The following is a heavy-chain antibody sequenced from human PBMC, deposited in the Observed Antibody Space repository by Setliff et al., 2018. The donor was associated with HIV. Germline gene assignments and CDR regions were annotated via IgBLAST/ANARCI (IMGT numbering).Heavy chain of an antibody. CDR2: IYTSGNT. Sequence: PSETLSLTCTVSGVSISNYYWSWIRQPAGKGLEWIGRIYTSGNTNYNPALKSRVTMSVDTSKSQFSLKWTSLAAADTAVYYCARDSGGYNYGFAVGSFDYWGQGALVTVSS. CDR1: GVSISNYY. D-gene: IGHD5-18*01. CDR3: ARDSGGYNYGFAVGSFDY. J-gene: IGHJ4*02. V-gene: IGHV4-4*07.